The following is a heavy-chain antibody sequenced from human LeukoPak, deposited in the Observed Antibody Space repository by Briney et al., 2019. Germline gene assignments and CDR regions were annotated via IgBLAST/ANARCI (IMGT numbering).Heavy chain of an antibody. CDR1: GYTFTGYY. CDR3: ARETAAAGISYFDY. V-gene: IGHV1-2*04. J-gene: IGHJ4*02. D-gene: IGHD6-13*01. Sequence: ASVKGSCKASGYTFTGYYMHWVRQAPGQGLEWMGWINPNGGGTNYAQKFQGWVTMTRDTSISTAYMELSRLRSDDTAVYYCARETAAAGISYFDYWGQGTLVTVSS. CDR2: INPNGGGT.